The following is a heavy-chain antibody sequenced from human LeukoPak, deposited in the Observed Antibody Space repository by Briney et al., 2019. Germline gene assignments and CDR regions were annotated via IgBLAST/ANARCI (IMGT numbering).Heavy chain of an antibody. Sequence: GGSLRLSCAVSEFTFSNAWMTWVRQAPGKGLDWVGRIKSESDGGTIDYAAPVKGRFTISRDDSKSTLYLQMNSLKTEDTAFYYCTAGVGTTDFDYWGQGILVTVSS. CDR1: EFTFSNAW. V-gene: IGHV3-15*01. CDR2: IKSESDGGTI. J-gene: IGHJ4*02. D-gene: IGHD1-26*01. CDR3: TAGVGTTDFDY.